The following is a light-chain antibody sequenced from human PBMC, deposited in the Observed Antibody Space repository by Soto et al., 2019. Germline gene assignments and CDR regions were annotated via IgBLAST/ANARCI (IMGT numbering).Light chain of an antibody. Sequence: DIQLTQSPSFLSASVGDRVTITCRASQGISSYLAWYQQKPGKAPKLLIYAASTLQSGVPSRFSGSGSVTEITLTISSLQPEDFATYYCQHRDSYSTFGQGTRLEIK. CDR1: QGISSY. CDR2: AAS. CDR3: QHRDSYST. J-gene: IGKJ5*01. V-gene: IGKV1-9*01.